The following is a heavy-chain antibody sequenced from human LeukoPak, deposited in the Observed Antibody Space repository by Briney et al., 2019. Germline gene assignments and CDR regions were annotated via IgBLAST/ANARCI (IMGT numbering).Heavy chain of an antibody. V-gene: IGHV3-30*02. Sequence: PGGTLRLSCAASGFTFSSYGMSWVRQAPGKGLEWVAFIRGDGSYKYYADSVKGRFTISRDYSKKTVYLQMNSLRGEDTAVYYCAKDGGAYYYYYMDVWGKGTTVTISS. CDR1: GFTFSSYG. CDR3: AKDGGAYYYYYMDV. D-gene: IGHD1-26*01. CDR2: IRGDGSYK. J-gene: IGHJ6*03.